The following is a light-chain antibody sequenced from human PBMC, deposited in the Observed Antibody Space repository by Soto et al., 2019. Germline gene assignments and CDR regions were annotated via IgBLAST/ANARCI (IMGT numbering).Light chain of an antibody. CDR1: QSVSSSY. CDR2: GAS. J-gene: IGKJ2*01. V-gene: IGKV3-20*01. Sequence: EIVLTQSPGTLSLSPGERATLSCRASQSVSSSYLAWYQQKPGQAPRPLIYGASSRATGIPDRFSGSGSGTGFTLTLCSLEPEDLAVYYCYAYGSAPLYSFGQGNKREIK. CDR3: YAYGSAPLYS.